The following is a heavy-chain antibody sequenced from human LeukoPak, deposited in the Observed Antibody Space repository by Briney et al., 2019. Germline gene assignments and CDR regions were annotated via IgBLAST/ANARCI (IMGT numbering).Heavy chain of an antibody. CDR3: ARYYSGIKRFDP. J-gene: IGHJ5*02. Sequence: SETLSLTCTISGGSVSDYYWSWIRQPPGKGLEWIGYIYYSGSTNYNPSLKSRVTISVDTSKNQFSLKLSSVTAADTAVYYCARYYSGIKRFDPWGQGTLVTVSS. D-gene: IGHD3-10*01. CDR1: GGSVSDYY. V-gene: IGHV4-59*02. CDR2: IYYSGST.